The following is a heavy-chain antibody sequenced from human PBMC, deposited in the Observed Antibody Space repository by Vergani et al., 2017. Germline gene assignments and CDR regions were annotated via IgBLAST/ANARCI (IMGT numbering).Heavy chain of an antibody. Sequence: QVQLVESGGGVVQPGRSLRLSCAASGFTFNQYGMHWVRQAPGKGLEWLAVTWYDGNNKQYADSVKGRFTISRDNSKSTMYLQMNSLRDEDTGVYYCGRGSDNYNWGQGTLVTVSS. CDR2: TWYDGNNK. CDR1: GFTFNQYG. CDR3: GRGSDNYN. D-gene: IGHD5-24*01. V-gene: IGHV3-33*01. J-gene: IGHJ4*02.